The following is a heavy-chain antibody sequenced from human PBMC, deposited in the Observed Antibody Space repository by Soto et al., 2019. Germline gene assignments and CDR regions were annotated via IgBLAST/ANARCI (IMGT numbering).Heavy chain of an antibody. J-gene: IGHJ3*02. Sequence: QVPLVQSGAEVKKPGASVKVSCKASGYTFTSYYMHWVRQAPGQGLEWMGIINPSGGSTSYAQKFQGRVTMTRDTSTSTVYMELSSLRSEDTAVYYCARDWVRSVVRGDAFDIWGQGTMVTVSS. V-gene: IGHV1-46*01. CDR1: GYTFTSYY. D-gene: IGHD2-2*01. CDR2: INPSGGST. CDR3: ARDWVRSVVRGDAFDI.